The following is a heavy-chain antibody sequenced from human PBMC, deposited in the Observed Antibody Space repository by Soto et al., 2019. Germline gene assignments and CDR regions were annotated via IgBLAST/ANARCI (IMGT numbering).Heavy chain of an antibody. J-gene: IGHJ6*02. CDR1: GFTFSSYL. D-gene: IGHD3-3*01. CDR2: INSDGSST. Sequence: PGGSLRLSCAASGFTFSSYLMHWVRQSPGKGLVWVSRINSDGSSTSYADSVKGRFTISRDNAKNTLYLQMNSLRAEDTAVYYCARDSRFLEWLSLSYYYYGMDVWGQGTTVTVSS. V-gene: IGHV3-74*01. CDR3: ARDSRFLEWLSLSYYYYGMDV.